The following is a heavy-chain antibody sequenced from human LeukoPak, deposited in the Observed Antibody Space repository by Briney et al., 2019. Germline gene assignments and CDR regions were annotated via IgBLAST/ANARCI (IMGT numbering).Heavy chain of an antibody. D-gene: IGHD6-13*01. V-gene: IGHV3-23*01. CDR2: ISGSGGST. J-gene: IGHJ4*02. Sequence: PGGSLRLSCAASGFTFSSYAMSWVRQAPGKGLEWVSAISGSGGSTYYADSVKGRFTISRDSSKNTLYLQMNSLRAEDTAVYYCAKESMYSSSWYPIFDYWGQGTLVTVSS. CDR1: GFTFSSYA. CDR3: AKESMYSSSWYPIFDY.